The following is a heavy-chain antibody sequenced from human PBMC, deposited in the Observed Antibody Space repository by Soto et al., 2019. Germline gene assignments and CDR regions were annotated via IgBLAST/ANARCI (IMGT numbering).Heavy chain of an antibody. J-gene: IGHJ6*02. CDR3: ARDQVVATILYYYYYGMDV. Sequence: ASVKVSCKASGYTFTGYYMHWVRQAPGQGLEWMGWINPNSGGTNYAQKFQGRVTMTRDTSISTAYMELSRLRSDDTAVYYCARDQVVATILYYYYYGMDVWGQGTTVTVSS. D-gene: IGHD5-12*01. CDR2: INPNSGGT. CDR1: GYTFTGYY. V-gene: IGHV1-2*02.